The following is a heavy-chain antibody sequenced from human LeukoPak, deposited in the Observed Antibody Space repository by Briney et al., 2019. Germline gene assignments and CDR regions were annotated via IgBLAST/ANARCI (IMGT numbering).Heavy chain of an antibody. CDR3: ASLTRWLQWEKGDAFDI. Sequence: GGSLRLPCAASGFTFSSYSMNWVRQAPGKGLEWVSSISSSSSYIYYADSVKGRFTISRDNAKNSLYLQMNSLRAEDTAVYYCASLTRWLQWEKGDAFDIWGQGTMVTVSS. D-gene: IGHD5-24*01. CDR1: GFTFSSYS. CDR2: ISSSSSYI. V-gene: IGHV3-21*01. J-gene: IGHJ3*02.